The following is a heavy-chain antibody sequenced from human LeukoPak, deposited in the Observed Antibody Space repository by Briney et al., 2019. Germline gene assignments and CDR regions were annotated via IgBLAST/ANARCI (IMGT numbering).Heavy chain of an antibody. J-gene: IGHJ4*02. Sequence: SETLSLTCTVSGGSISSYYWSWIRQPPGKGLEWIGYIYYSGSTNYNPSLKSRVTISVDTSKNQFSLKLSSVTAADTAVYYCARDVYDSSGYTIFDYWGQGTLVTVSS. CDR3: ARDVYDSSGYTIFDY. CDR1: GGSISSYY. CDR2: IYYSGST. V-gene: IGHV4-59*01. D-gene: IGHD3-22*01.